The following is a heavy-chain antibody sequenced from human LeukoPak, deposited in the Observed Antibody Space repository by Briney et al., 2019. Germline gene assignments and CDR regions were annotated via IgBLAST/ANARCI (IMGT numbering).Heavy chain of an antibody. CDR3: ARGQTPIVVVPAAPDY. Sequence: PGGSLTLSCAASGFTLSKHWMTWVRLAPGKGLECVAIIKQDGSEKYYVNSVKGRFTISRDNAKNSLYLQMNSLRAEDTAVYYCARGQTPIVVVPAAPDYWGQGTLVTVSS. CDR2: IKQDGSEK. J-gene: IGHJ4*02. CDR1: GFTLSKHW. D-gene: IGHD2-2*01. V-gene: IGHV3-7*01.